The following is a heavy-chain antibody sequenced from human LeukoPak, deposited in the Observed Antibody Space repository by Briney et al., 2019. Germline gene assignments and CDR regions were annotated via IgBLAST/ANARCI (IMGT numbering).Heavy chain of an antibody. V-gene: IGHV7-4-1*02. CDR3: AKDDYYDTSGYRD. J-gene: IGHJ4*02. CDR2: INTNTGNP. D-gene: IGHD3-22*01. Sequence: ASVKVSCKASGYTFTSYAMNWVRQAPGQGLEWMGWINTNTGNPTYAQGFTGRFVFSLDTSVSTAYLQMNSLRPEDTAVYYCAKDDYYDTSGYRDWGQGTLVTVSS. CDR1: GYTFTSYA.